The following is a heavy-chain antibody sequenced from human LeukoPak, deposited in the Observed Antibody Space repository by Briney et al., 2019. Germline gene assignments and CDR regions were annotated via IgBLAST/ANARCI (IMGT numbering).Heavy chain of an antibody. Sequence: PGGSLRLSCAASGFTFSSYWMSWVRQAPGKGLEWVANIKQDGSEKYYVDSVKGRFTISRDNAKNSLYLQMNSLRAEDTAVYYCARAQWELRGVGSYFDYWGQGTVVTVSS. CDR2: IKQDGSEK. CDR1: GFTFSSYW. D-gene: IGHD1-26*01. J-gene: IGHJ4*02. CDR3: ARAQWELRGVGSYFDY. V-gene: IGHV3-7*01.